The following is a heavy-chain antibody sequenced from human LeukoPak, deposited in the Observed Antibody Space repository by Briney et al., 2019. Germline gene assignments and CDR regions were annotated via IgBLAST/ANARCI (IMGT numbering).Heavy chain of an antibody. V-gene: IGHV4-38-2*02. Sequence: TSETLSLTCTVSGYSISSGYYWGWLRQPPGKGLEWIGSIYHSGSTYYNPSLKSRVTISVDTSKNQFSLKLSSVTAADTAVYYCARHGDYGSEHHNWFDPWGQGTLVTVSS. D-gene: IGHD3-10*01. J-gene: IGHJ5*02. CDR1: GYSISSGYY. CDR2: IYHSGST. CDR3: ARHGDYGSEHHNWFDP.